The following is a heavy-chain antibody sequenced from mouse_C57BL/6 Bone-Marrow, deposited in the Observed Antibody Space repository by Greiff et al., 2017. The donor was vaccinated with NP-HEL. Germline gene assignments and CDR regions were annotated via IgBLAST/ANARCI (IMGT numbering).Heavy chain of an antibody. D-gene: IGHD1-1*02. CDR3: AKEAWVVDY. CDR1: GYTFTDYY. V-gene: IGHV1-26*01. Sequence: VQLQQSGPELVKPGASVKISCKASGYTFTDYYMNWVKQSHGKSLEWIGDINPNNGGTSYNQKFKGKATLTVDKSSSTAYMELRSLTSEDSAVYYCAKEAWVVDYWGQGTSVTVSS. CDR2: INPNNGGT. J-gene: IGHJ4*01.